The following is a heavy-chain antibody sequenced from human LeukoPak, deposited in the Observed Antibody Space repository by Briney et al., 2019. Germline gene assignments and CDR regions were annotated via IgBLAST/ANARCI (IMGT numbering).Heavy chain of an antibody. V-gene: IGHV3-53*01. J-gene: IGHJ4*02. Sequence: GGPLRLSCAASGFTVSDNYMSWFRQAPGKGLEWLSVLDSGGSAIYADSVRGRFTISRDNSKNTLHLQMDSLTIEDSALYYCARDHVVASGAVAYWGQGTLVTVSS. CDR1: GFTVSDNY. CDR2: LDSGGSA. CDR3: ARDHVVASGAVAY. D-gene: IGHD2-15*01.